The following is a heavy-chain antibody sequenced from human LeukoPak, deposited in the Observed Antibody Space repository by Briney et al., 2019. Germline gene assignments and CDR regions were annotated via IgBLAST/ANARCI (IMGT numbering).Heavy chain of an antibody. CDR2: ISYDGSNK. CDR1: GFTFSSYA. CDR3: AKAGTMIVVVTYFDY. V-gene: IGHV3-30-3*01. D-gene: IGHD3-22*01. J-gene: IGHJ4*02. Sequence: GGSLRLSCAASGFTFSSYAMHWVRQAPGKGLEWVAVISYDGSNKYYADSVKGRFTISRDNSKNTLYLQMNSLRAEDTAVYYCAKAGTMIVVVTYFDYWGQGTLVTVSS.